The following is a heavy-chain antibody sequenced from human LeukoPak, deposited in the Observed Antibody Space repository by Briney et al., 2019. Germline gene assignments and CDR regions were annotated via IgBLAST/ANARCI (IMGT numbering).Heavy chain of an antibody. CDR2: INAGSGNT. Sequence: ASVKVSCKASGYTFTSYAIHWVRQAPGQRLEWMGWINAGSGNTKYSQRFQDRVTITRDTSASTAYMELSNLRSEDTAVYYCARPRTYYYDSSGYYDYWGQGTLVTVSS. CDR1: GYTFTSYA. J-gene: IGHJ4*02. V-gene: IGHV1-3*01. D-gene: IGHD3-22*01. CDR3: ARPRTYYYDSSGYYDY.